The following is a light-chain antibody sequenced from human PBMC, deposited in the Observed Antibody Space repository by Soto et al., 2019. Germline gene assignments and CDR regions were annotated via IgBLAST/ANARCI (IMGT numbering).Light chain of an antibody. CDR1: SSDVGTYNR. Sequence: QSVLTQPPSVSGSPGQSVTISCTGTSSDVGTYNRVCWYQQPPGTPPKLMISEVSNRPSGVPDRFSGSKSGNTASLTISGLQAEDEADYYCSLYTTSSTLLFGGGTKLTVL. CDR2: EVS. CDR3: SLYTTSSTLL. V-gene: IGLV2-18*01. J-gene: IGLJ2*01.